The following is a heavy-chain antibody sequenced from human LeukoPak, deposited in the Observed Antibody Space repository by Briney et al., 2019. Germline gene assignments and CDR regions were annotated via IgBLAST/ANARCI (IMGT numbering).Heavy chain of an antibody. CDR1: GFTFSSYS. Sequence: GGSLRLSCAASGFTFSSYSMNWVRQAPGKGLEWVSSISSSSSYIYYADSVKGRFTISGGNAKNSLYLQMNSLRAEDTALYYCASVDYYGSGNYYNDVDYWGQGTLVTVSS. V-gene: IGHV3-21*01. CDR2: ISSSSSYI. D-gene: IGHD3-10*01. J-gene: IGHJ4*02. CDR3: ASVDYYGSGNYYNDVDY.